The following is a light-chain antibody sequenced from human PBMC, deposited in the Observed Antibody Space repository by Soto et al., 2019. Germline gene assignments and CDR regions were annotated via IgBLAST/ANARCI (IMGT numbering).Light chain of an antibody. J-gene: IGLJ1*01. Sequence: QSALTQPASVSGSPGQSITISCTGTSSDVGGYNYVSWYQQYPGKAPKLMIYHVSNRPSGVSNRFSGSKSGNSASLTISGLQAEDEADYYCSSYTSTSTYAFGTGTKLTVL. V-gene: IGLV2-14*01. CDR2: HVS. CDR3: SSYTSTSTYA. CDR1: SSDVGGYNY.